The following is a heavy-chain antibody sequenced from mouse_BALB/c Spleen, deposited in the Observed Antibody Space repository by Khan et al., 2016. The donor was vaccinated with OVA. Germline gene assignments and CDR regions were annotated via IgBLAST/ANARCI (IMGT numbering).Heavy chain of an antibody. CDR2: ISYSGST. D-gene: IGHD1-2*01. CDR3: ARTARIKY. J-gene: IGHJ2*01. CDR1: GYSITSGYG. V-gene: IGHV3-2*02. Sequence: VQLQQSGPGLVKPSQSLSLTCTVTGYSITSGYGWNWIRQFPGNKLEWMGYISYSGSTNYHPSLKSRISITLDTSKNPFFLQLNSVTTEDTATYYCARTARIKYWGQGTTLTVAS.